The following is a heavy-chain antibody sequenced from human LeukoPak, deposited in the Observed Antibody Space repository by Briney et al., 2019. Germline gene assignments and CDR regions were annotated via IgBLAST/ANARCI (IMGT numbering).Heavy chain of an antibody. D-gene: IGHD2-8*01. V-gene: IGHV4-31*03. CDR2: IYYSGST. Sequence: SETLSLTCTVSGGSISSGGYYWSWIRQHPGKGLEWIGYIYYSGSTYYNPSLKSRVTISVDTSKNQFSLKLSSVTAADTAVYYCARDHRARPGADIVLMVWGQGTLVTVSS. CDR3: ARDHRARPGADIVLMV. CDR1: GGSISSGGYY. J-gene: IGHJ4*02.